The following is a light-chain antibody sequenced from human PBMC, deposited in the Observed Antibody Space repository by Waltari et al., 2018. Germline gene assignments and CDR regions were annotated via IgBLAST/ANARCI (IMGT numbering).Light chain of an antibody. CDR3: QSSDHTASFWV. Sequence: SYELTQPPSVSVSPGQTARITCSGDALPRQYAFWYQQKPGQAPILIIYTDTERPSGIPGRFSGSSSGTTVTLTISGVQAEDEADFYCQSSDHTASFWVFGGGTRLTVL. J-gene: IGLJ3*02. CDR1: ALPRQY. V-gene: IGLV3-25*03. CDR2: TDT.